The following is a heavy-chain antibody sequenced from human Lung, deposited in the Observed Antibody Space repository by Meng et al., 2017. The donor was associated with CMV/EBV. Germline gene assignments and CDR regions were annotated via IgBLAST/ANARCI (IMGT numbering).Heavy chain of an antibody. V-gene: IGHV3-21*01. CDR2: ITSASGFT. D-gene: IGHD1-26*01. Sequence: GESLKISCAASGFTFSGYAMNWVRQAPGKGLEWISSITSASGFTFYAGSVKGRFTISRDNAKNSVYLQMNSLRAEDTALYYCARDLIHWDMNGSPTRIDHFDYWGQGTLVTVSS. CDR3: ARDLIHWDMNGSPTRIDHFDY. J-gene: IGHJ4*02. CDR1: GFTFSGYA.